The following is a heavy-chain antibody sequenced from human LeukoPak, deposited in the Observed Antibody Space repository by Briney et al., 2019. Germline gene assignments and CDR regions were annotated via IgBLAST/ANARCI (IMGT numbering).Heavy chain of an antibody. CDR3: ARGQQLVY. Sequence: GGSLRLSCAASGFTFSSYWMSGVRQAPRKGLEWVANIKQDGSQKYYVDSAKGRFTISRDNANNSLYLQMNSLRAEDTAVYYCARGQQLVYWGQGTLVAVSS. CDR1: GFTFSSYW. J-gene: IGHJ4*02. V-gene: IGHV3-7*01. D-gene: IGHD6-13*01. CDR2: IKQDGSQK.